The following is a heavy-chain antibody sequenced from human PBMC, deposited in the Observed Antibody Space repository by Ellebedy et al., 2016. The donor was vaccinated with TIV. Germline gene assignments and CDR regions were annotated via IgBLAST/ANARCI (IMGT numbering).Heavy chain of an antibody. V-gene: IGHV3-48*02. CDR1: AFTFSSYA. Sequence: GESLKISXAASAFTFSSYAMSWVRQAPGEGLEWLSYISGRSNIIYYADSVRGRFTISRDNAKNSLYLQMSSLRDEDTAVYYCTTDYYDNSGYRMLGGYWGQGTLVTVSS. CDR2: ISGRSNII. J-gene: IGHJ4*02. CDR3: TTDYYDNSGYRMLGGY. D-gene: IGHD3-22*01.